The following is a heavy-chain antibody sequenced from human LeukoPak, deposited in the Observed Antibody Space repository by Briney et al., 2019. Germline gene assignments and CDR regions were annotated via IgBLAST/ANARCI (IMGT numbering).Heavy chain of an antibody. J-gene: IGHJ4*02. V-gene: IGHV4-30-4*01. CDR2: IYYSGST. CDR3: ARDLLNEGNHLDY. D-gene: IGHD4-23*01. CDR1: GGSISSGDYY. Sequence: SETLSLTCTVSGGSISSGDYYWSWIRQPPGKGLEWIGYIYYSGSTYYNPSLKSRVTISVDTSKNQFSLKLSSVSAADTAVYYCARDLLNEGNHLDYWGQGTLVTVSS.